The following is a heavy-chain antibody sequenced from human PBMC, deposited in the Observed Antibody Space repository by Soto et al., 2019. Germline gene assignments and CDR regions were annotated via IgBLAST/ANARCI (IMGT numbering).Heavy chain of an antibody. CDR3: AKANYYDSSGYYIIDY. CDR1: GGSISSSSYY. Sequence: QLQLQESGPGLVKPSETLSLTCTVSGGSISSSSYYWGWIRQPPGKGLEWIGSIYYSGSTYYNPSLKSRVTISVDTSKNQFSLKLSSVTAADTAVYYCAKANYYDSSGYYIIDYWGQGTLVTVSS. J-gene: IGHJ4*02. V-gene: IGHV4-39*01. D-gene: IGHD3-22*01. CDR2: IYYSGST.